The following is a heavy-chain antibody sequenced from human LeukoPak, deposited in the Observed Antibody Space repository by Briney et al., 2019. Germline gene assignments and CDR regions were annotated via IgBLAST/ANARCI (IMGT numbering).Heavy chain of an antibody. CDR1: GFTFSRYS. V-gene: IGHV3-21*01. J-gene: IGHJ5*02. D-gene: IGHD2-2*01. CDR3: ARGRYCSSTSCSRENWFDP. Sequence: GGSLRLSCAASGFTFSRYSMNWVRQAPGKGLEWVSSISSSSSYIYYAGSVKGRFTISRDNAKNSLYLQMNSLRAEDTAVYYCARGRYCSSTSCSRENWFDPWGQGTLVSVSS. CDR2: ISSSSSYI.